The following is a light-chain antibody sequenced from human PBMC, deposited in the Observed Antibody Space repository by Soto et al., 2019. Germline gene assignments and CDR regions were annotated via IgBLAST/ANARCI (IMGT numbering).Light chain of an antibody. V-gene: IGKV3D-15*01. CDR2: GAS. CDR3: QQSYSIPIT. Sequence: EIVMTQSPATLSVSPGERATLSCRASQSVSSNLAWRQQRPGQAPRLLIYGASTRATGVPARFSGSGSGTDFTLTISSLQPEDFATYHCQQSYSIPITFGQGTRLEIK. CDR1: QSVSSN. J-gene: IGKJ5*01.